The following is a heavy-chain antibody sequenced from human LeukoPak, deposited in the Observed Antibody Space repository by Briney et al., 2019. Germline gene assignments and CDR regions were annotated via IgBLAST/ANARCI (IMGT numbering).Heavy chain of an antibody. V-gene: IGHV3-11*01. J-gene: IGHJ6*02. CDR3: ARDSQAEYYGMDV. CDR2: ISSSGSTI. CDR1: GFTFSDYY. Sequence: PGGSLRLSCAASGFTFSDYYMSWIRQAPGKGLEWVSYISSSGSTIYYADSVKGRFTISRDNAKNSLYLQMNSLRAEDTAAYYCARDSQAEYYGMDVWGQGTTVTVSS.